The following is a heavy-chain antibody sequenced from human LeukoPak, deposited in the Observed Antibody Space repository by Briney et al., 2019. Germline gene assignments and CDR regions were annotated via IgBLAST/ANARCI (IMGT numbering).Heavy chain of an antibody. D-gene: IGHD5-18*01. CDR2: ISSNGGST. CDR3: VKGRHGYGLGFFDS. J-gene: IGHJ4*02. Sequence: TGGSLRLSCSASGFTFSSYAMHWVRQAPGKGLEYVAAISSNGGSTYYADSVKGRFIISRDNSKNTLYVQMSSLRAEDTAVYYCVKGRHGYGLGFFDSWGQGTLVTVSS. V-gene: IGHV3-64*05. CDR1: GFTFSSYA.